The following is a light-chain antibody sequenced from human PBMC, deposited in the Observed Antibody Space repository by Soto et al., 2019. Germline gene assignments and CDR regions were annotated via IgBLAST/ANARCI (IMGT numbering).Light chain of an antibody. CDR1: QRITTY. J-gene: IGKJ2*01. V-gene: IGKV1-39*01. Sequence: IQMTQSPSSLSASVGDRVTITCRASQRITTYLNWYQQKPGEAPKLLISTSGTLQRGVPSRFSGSGSGTDFTLTITALRPEDFATYFCQQTYRTPYIFGQGTKLEIK. CDR3: QQTYRTPYI. CDR2: TSG.